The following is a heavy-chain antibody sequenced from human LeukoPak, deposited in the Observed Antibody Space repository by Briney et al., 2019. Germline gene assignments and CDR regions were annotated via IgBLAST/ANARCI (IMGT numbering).Heavy chain of an antibody. V-gene: IGHV6-1*01. J-gene: IGHJ4*02. Sequence: SQTLSLTCAISGDSVSSNSAAWNCIRQSPSRGLEWLGRTYYRSKWYNDYAVSVKSRITINPDTSKNQFSLRLNSVTPEDTAVYYCAREAILTGTTRDYFDYWGQGTLVTVSS. CDR3: AREAILTGTTRDYFDY. CDR2: TYYRSKWYN. D-gene: IGHD1-7*01. CDR1: GDSVSSNSAA.